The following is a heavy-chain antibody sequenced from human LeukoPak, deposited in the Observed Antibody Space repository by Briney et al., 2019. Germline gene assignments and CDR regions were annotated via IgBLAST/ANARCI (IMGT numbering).Heavy chain of an antibody. D-gene: IGHD5-12*01. CDR3: ARQWLRYYYFDY. CDR2: INPNSGGT. J-gene: IGHJ4*02. CDR1: GYTLTGYY. Sequence: ASVKVSCKASGYTLTGYYMHGVRQAPGQGLEGMGWINPNSGGTSYAQKFQGRVTMTRDTSISTAYMELSRLRSDDTAVYYCARQWLRYYYFDYWGQGTLVTVSS. V-gene: IGHV1-2*02.